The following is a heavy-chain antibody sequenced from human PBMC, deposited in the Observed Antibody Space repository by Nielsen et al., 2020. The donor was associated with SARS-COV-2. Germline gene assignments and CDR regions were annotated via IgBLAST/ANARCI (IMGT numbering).Heavy chain of an antibody. CDR3: ARETSYYDILTGYYPYYYYYMDV. Sequence: VRQAPGKGLEWVSSISSSSSYIYYADSVKGRFTISRDNAKNSLYLQMNSLRAEDTAVYYCARETSYYDILTGYYPYYYYYMDVWGKGTTVTVSS. J-gene: IGHJ6*03. D-gene: IGHD3-9*01. V-gene: IGHV3-21*01. CDR2: ISSSSSYI.